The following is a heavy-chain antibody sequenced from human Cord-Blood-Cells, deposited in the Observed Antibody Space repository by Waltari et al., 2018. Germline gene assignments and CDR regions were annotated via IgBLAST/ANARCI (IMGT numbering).Heavy chain of an antibody. J-gene: IGHJ4*02. D-gene: IGHD2-21*01. CDR1: GFTFSSYA. CDR2: ISGSGGST. Sequence: EVQLLESGGGLVQPGGSLRLSCAASGFTFSSYAMSWVRQAPGKGLEWVSAISGSGGSTYYADSVKGRFTIARDNSKNTLYLQMNSLRAEDTAVYYCAKVRGSHIAVVIAMEIDYWGQGTLVTVSS. V-gene: IGHV3-23*01. CDR3: AKVRGSHIAVVIAMEIDY.